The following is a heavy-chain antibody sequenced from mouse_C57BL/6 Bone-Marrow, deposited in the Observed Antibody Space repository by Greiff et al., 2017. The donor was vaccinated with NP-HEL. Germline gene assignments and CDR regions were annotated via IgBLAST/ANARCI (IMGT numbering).Heavy chain of an antibody. CDR3: TRFDGYYEDY. D-gene: IGHD2-3*01. CDR1: GFTFTSYA. CDR2: ISSGGDYI. Sequence: EVHLVESGEGLVKPGGSLKLSCAASGFTFTSYAMSWVRQTPEKRLEWVAYISSGGDYIYYADTVKGRFTISRDNARNTLYLQMSSLKSEDTAMYYCTRFDGYYEDYWGQGTTLTVSS. V-gene: IGHV5-9-1*02. J-gene: IGHJ2*01.